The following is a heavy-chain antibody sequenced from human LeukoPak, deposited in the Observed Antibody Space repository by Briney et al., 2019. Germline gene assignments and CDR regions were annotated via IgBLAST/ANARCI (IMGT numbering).Heavy chain of an antibody. CDR1: GFTFSSYW. J-gene: IGHJ1*01. Sequence: GGSLRLSCAASGFTFSSYWMTWARQAPGKGLEWLANIKQEGSEKNYLDSVRARFTISRDNAKNLLYLQMNTLRAEDTAVYYCATGYSSGWYFYFQHWGQGSLVSVSS. V-gene: IGHV3-7*01. CDR3: ATGYSSGWYFYFQH. CDR2: IKQEGSEK. D-gene: IGHD6-19*01.